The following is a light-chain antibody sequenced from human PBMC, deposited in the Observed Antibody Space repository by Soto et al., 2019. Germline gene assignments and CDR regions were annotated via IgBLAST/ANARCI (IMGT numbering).Light chain of an antibody. CDR1: TSNIGNHY. J-gene: IGLJ1*01. CDR3: EKSDDPMSGYV. CDR2: RNN. Sequence: CVLTHPPSAAGSPGHVVAISFSGSTSNIGNHYVFWYQHLPGTAPKLLIFRNNQRPSGVPDLFSGSGYGTSASLAIIGLRSEDEDDYYCEKSDDPMSGYVFGNGTKVPVL. V-gene: IGLV1-47*01.